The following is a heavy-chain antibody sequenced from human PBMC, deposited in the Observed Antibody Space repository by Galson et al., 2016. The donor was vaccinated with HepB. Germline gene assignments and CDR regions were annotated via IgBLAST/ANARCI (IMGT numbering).Heavy chain of an antibody. CDR1: GGSVDSRSHS. D-gene: IGHD2-15*01. Sequence: SETLSLTCTVSGGSVDSRSHSWNWIRQSPGKGLEWIGHSSSTGSTNYTPSLKSRVTISVDTSKDQFSLRLSSATAADTALYYCARSAVVGPILFNYWGQGILVIVSS. CDR3: ARSAVVGPILFNY. V-gene: IGHV4-61*01. J-gene: IGHJ4*02. CDR2: SSSTGST.